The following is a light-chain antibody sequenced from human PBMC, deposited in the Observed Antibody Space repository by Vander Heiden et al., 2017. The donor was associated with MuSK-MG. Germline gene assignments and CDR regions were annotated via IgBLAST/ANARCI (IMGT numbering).Light chain of an antibody. CDR2: DAS. V-gene: IGKV3-11*01. CDR3: QQRSNWPPLT. Sequence: EIVLTQSPGTLSLSPGDRATLSCRASQSVNTFLDWYQQRPGQAPRLLIYDASKRATGIPARFSGSGYGTDFTLTISSREPEDFAVYFCQQRSNWPPLTFGQGTRMETK. J-gene: IGKJ5*01. CDR1: QSVNTF.